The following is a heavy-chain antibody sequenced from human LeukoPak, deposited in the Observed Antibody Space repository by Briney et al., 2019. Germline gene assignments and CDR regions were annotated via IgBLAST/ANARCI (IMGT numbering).Heavy chain of an antibody. V-gene: IGHV3-48*01. CDR2: ITTSTTTI. J-gene: IGHJ2*01. Sequence: GGSLRLSCAASGFTFSTYIMNWVRQAPGKGLEWVSYITTSTTTIYYADSVKGRFTISRENAKNSLYLQMNSLRAGDTAVYYCARAAYSSTWYSRYFDLWGRGTLVTVSS. D-gene: IGHD6-13*01. CDR3: ARAAYSSTWYSRYFDL. CDR1: GFTFSTYI.